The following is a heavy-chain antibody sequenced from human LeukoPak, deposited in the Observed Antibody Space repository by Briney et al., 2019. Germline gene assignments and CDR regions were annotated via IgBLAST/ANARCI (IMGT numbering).Heavy chain of an antibody. Sequence: GTSVKVSCKASGFTFTSSAMQWVRQARGQRLEWIGWIVVGSGNTNYAQKFQERVTITRDMSTSTAYMELSSLRSEDTAVYYCARDRRLRNDIKDWFDAWGQGTLVTVSS. CDR1: GFTFTSSA. D-gene: IGHD1-1*01. V-gene: IGHV1-58*02. J-gene: IGHJ5*02. CDR2: IVVGSGNT. CDR3: ARDRRLRNDIKDWFDA.